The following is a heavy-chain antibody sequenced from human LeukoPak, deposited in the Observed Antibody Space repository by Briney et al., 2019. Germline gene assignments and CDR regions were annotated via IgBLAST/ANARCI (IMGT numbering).Heavy chain of an antibody. D-gene: IGHD6-13*01. CDR1: GYSISSGYY. V-gene: IGHV4-38-2*02. J-gene: IGHJ6*03. CDR3: ARSVRQQLVYYYYYYYMDV. CDR2: IYHSGST. Sequence: PSETLSLTCTVSGYSISSGYYWGWIRQPPGKGLEWIGSIYHSGSTYYNPSLKSRVTISVDTSKNQFSLKLSSVTAADTAVYYCARSVRQQLVYYYYYYYMDVWGKGTTVTVSS.